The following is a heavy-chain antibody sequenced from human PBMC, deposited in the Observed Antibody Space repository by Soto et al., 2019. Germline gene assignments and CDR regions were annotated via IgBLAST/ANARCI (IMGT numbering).Heavy chain of an antibody. Sequence: SETLSLTCTVSAGSISSSSYYWGWIRQPPGKGLEWIGSIYYSGSTYYNPSLKSRVTISVDTSKNQFSLKLSSVTAADTAVYYCARGYSSSWYLFNWFDPWGQGTLVTVSS. D-gene: IGHD6-13*01. CDR1: AGSISSSSYY. V-gene: IGHV4-39*01. J-gene: IGHJ5*02. CDR3: ARGYSSSWYLFNWFDP. CDR2: IYYSGST.